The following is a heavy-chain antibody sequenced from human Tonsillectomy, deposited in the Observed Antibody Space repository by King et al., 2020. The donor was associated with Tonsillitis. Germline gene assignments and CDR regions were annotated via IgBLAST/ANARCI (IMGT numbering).Heavy chain of an antibody. D-gene: IGHD4-23*01. CDR2: ISSSSNYI. CDR3: ARDYPPYGDYDYGGNSGAFDI. V-gene: IGHV3-21*01. CDR1: GFTFSSYS. Sequence: VQLVESGGGLVKPGGSLRLSCAASGFTFSSYSMNWVRQAPGKGLEWVSSISSSSNYIYYADSVKGRFTISRDNAKNSLYLQMNSLRAEDTAVYYCARDYPPYGDYDYGGNSGAFDIWGQGTMVTVSS. J-gene: IGHJ3*02.